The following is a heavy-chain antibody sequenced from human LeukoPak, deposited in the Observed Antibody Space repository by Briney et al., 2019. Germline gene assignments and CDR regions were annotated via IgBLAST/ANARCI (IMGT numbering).Heavy chain of an antibody. D-gene: IGHD1-26*01. CDR3: ARDLSGSYDY. CDR2: ISPSGTT. Sequence: SETLSLTCTASGGSISGYYWSWIRQPAGKGLEWIGRISPSGTTHYNPSLGGRVTMSVDTSKNYFSLRLSSVTAADTAVYYCARDLSGSYDYWGQGTLVTVSS. J-gene: IGHJ4*02. CDR1: GGSISGYY. V-gene: IGHV4-4*07.